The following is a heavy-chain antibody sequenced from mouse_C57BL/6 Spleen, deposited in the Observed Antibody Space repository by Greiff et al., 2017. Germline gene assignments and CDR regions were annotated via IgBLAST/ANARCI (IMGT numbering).Heavy chain of an antibody. Sequence: QVQLQQSGAELVRPGTSVKVSCKASGYAFTNYLIEWVKQRPGQGLEWIGVINPGSGGTNYNEKFKGKATLTADKSSRTAYMQLSTLTSEDSAVXFCARVMGYLDDWGKGTTLTVSS. J-gene: IGHJ2*01. CDR1: GYAFTNYL. D-gene: IGHD2-3*01. CDR2: INPGSGGT. V-gene: IGHV1-54*01. CDR3: ARVMGYLDD.